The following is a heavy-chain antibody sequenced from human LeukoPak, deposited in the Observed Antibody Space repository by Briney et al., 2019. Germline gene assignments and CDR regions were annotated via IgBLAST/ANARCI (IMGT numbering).Heavy chain of an antibody. J-gene: IGHJ4*02. D-gene: IGHD3-22*01. CDR2: INPNSGGT. CDR3: ARARSDRYYYDSSGYYDY. V-gene: IGHV1-2*04. Sequence: ASAKVSCKASGYTFTGYYMHWVRQAPGQGLEWMGWINPNSGGTNYAQKFQGWVTMTRDTSISTAYMELSRLRSDDTAVYYCARARSDRYYYDSSGYYDYWGQGTLVTVSS. CDR1: GYTFTGYY.